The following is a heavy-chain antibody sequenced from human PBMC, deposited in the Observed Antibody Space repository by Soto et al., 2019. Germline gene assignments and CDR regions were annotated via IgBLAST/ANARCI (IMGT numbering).Heavy chain of an antibody. CDR3: AKDVVVGSTTGLGDYYYYYGMDL. V-gene: IGHV3-30*18. J-gene: IGHJ6*02. CDR1: GFTFSSYG. D-gene: IGHD3-16*01. Sequence: SLVLTCTASGFTFSSYGMHWVRQAPGKGLEWVAVISYYGSNKYYADSVKGRFTISRDNSKNTLYLQMNSLRAEDTAVYYCAKDVVVGSTTGLGDYYYYYGMDLGGQGTTVSV. CDR2: ISYYGSNK.